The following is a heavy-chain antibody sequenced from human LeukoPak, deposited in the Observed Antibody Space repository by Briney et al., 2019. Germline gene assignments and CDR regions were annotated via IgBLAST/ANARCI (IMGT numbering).Heavy chain of an antibody. CDR2: IWYDGSNK. Sequence: GGSLRLSCAASGFTVSSNYMSWVRQAPGKGLEWVAVIWYDGSNKYYADSVKGRFTISRDNSKNTLYLQMNSLRAEDTAVYYCARDEAGYCSGGSCRSFDCWGQGTLVTVSS. CDR3: ARDEAGYCSGGSCRSFDC. J-gene: IGHJ4*02. CDR1: GFTVSSNY. V-gene: IGHV3-33*08. D-gene: IGHD2-15*01.